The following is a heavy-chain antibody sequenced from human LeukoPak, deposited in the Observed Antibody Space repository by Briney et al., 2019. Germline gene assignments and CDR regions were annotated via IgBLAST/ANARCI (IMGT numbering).Heavy chain of an antibody. CDR2: INPNSGGT. D-gene: IGHD2-15*01. V-gene: IGHV1-2*06. Sequence: ASVKVSCKASGYTFTGYYMHWVRQAPGQGLEWMGRINPNSGGTNYAQKFQGRVTMTRDTSTNTAYMELRSLRPDDTAVYYCARDFFHGHCSGLSCFLLDYWGQGSLVTVSS. J-gene: IGHJ4*02. CDR3: ARDFFHGHCSGLSCFLLDY. CDR1: GYTFTGYY.